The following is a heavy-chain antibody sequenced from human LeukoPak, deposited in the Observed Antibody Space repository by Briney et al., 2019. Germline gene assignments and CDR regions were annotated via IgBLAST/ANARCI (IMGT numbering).Heavy chain of an antibody. V-gene: IGHV3-30-3*01. D-gene: IGHD1-26*01. CDR2: ISYDGDKK. CDR1: GFTFTNYA. J-gene: IGHJ4*02. CDR3: AKALVKWELDY. Sequence: GGSLRLSCAASGFTFTNYAMHWVRQAPGQGLEWVAIISYDGDKKYSAGSVQGRFIISRDNSKNTLYLQMNSLRAEDTAVYYCAKALVKWELDYWGQGTLVTVSS.